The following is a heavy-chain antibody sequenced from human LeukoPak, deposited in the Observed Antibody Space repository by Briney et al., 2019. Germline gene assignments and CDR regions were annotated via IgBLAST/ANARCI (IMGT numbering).Heavy chain of an antibody. V-gene: IGHV3-23*01. CDR3: GRFSSAKALGY. D-gene: IGHD6-6*01. J-gene: IGHJ4*02. CDR1: GFTFSSYS. CDR2: ISGSGGST. Sequence: GGSLRLSCAASGFTFSSYSMNWVRQAPGKGVEWVSAISGSGGSTYYADSVKGRFTISRDNSKKTLYLQMNSLRAEDTAVYYCGRFSSAKALGYWGQGTLVTVSS.